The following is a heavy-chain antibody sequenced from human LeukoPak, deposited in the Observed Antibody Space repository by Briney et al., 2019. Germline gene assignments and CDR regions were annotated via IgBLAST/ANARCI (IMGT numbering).Heavy chain of an antibody. Sequence: GGSLRLSCAASGFNFYSYSMNWVRQAPGKGLEWVSFISNGGSTMFYADSVKGRFTISRDMAKSSLYLQMNSLRAEDTAVYYCAIVVVPAAMLDYWGQGTLVTVSS. J-gene: IGHJ4*02. CDR1: GFNFYSYS. CDR3: AIVVVPAAMLDY. V-gene: IGHV3-48*01. D-gene: IGHD2-2*01. CDR2: ISNGGSTM.